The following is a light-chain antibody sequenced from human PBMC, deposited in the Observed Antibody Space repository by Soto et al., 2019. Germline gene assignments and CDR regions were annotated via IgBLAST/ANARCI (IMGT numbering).Light chain of an antibody. CDR2: DVS. CDR1: NSDVGSYKY. J-gene: IGLJ1*01. Sequence: SWLTQPPSLSRSPGPSMTLPRTGTNSDVGSYKYVSWYQQHPGKAPKLMIYDVSNRPSGVSNRFSGSKSGNTASLTISGLRAEDEADYYCNSYTTSSTLVFGTGTKVTVL. V-gene: IGLV2-14*03. CDR3: NSYTTSSTLV.